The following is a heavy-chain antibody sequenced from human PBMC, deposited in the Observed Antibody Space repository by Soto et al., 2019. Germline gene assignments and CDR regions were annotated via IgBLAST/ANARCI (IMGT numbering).Heavy chain of an antibody. CDR1: GYTFTSYA. J-gene: IGHJ6*02. D-gene: IGHD4-17*01. Sequence: ASVKVSCKASGYTFTSYAMHWVRQAPGQRLEWMGWINAGNGNTKYSQKFQGRVTITRDTSASTAYMELSSLRSEDTAVYYCARAYGDNTYYYYYYGMDVWGQGTTVTVSS. CDR2: INAGNGNT. V-gene: IGHV1-3*01. CDR3: ARAYGDNTYYYYYYGMDV.